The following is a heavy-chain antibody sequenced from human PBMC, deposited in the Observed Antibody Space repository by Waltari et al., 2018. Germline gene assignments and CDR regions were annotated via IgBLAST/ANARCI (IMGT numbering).Heavy chain of an antibody. V-gene: IGHV3-30*18. CDR1: GFTFSSYG. CDR3: AKALPYYYDSSGSPPPYYYYYGMDV. J-gene: IGHJ6*02. CDR2: ISYDGMNK. Sequence: QVQLVESGGGVVQPGRSLRLSCAASGFTFSSYGMHWVHQAPGKGLEWVAVISYDGMNKYYADSVKGRFTISRDNSKNTLYLQMNSLRAEDTAVYYCAKALPYYYDSSGSPPPYYYYYGMDVWGQGTTVTVSS. D-gene: IGHD3-22*01.